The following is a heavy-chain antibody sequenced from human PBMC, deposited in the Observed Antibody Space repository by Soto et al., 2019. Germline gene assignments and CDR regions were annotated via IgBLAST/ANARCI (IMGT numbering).Heavy chain of an antibody. CDR3: ASLGRHG. V-gene: IGHV3-30*03. J-gene: IGHJ6*02. CDR2: ISYDGSHK. Sequence: LRLSCAASGFTFSTYGMHWVRQAPGKGLEWVALISYDGSHKYYADSVKGRFTISRDNSKNTLFLQMNSLSAKDTGVYYCASLGRHGWGQGTTVTVSS. D-gene: IGHD3-16*01. CDR1: GFTFSTYG.